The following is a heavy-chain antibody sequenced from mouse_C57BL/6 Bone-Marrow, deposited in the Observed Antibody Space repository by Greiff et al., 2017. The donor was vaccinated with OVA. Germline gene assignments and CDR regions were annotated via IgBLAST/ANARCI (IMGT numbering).Heavy chain of an antibody. CDR1: GFSFNTYA. Sequence: EVQVVESGGGLVQPKGSLKLSCAASGFSFNTYAMNWVRQAPGKGLEWVARIRSKSNNYATYYADSVKDRFTISSDDSENRRYLQMNNVKAEDTAMYYCVRHGANWEVFDYWGQGTTLTVSA. V-gene: IGHV10-1*01. D-gene: IGHD4-1*01. CDR3: VRHGANWEVFDY. J-gene: IGHJ2*01. CDR2: IRSKSNNYAT.